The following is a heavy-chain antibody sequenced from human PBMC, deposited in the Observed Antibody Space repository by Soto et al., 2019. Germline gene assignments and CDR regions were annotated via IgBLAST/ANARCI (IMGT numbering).Heavy chain of an antibody. V-gene: IGHV3-30-3*01. Sequence: GGSLRLSCAASGFTFSSYAMHWVRQAPGKGLEWVAVISYDGSNKYYADSVKGRFTISRDNSKNTRYLQMNSLRAEDTAVYYCARDPKPIVVVRTGDYWGQGTLVTVSS. CDR2: ISYDGSNK. J-gene: IGHJ4*02. D-gene: IGHD3-22*01. CDR1: GFTFSSYA. CDR3: ARDPKPIVVVRTGDY.